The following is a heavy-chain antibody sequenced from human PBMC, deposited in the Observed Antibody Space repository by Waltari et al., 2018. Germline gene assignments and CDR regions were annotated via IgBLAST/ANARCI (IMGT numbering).Heavy chain of an antibody. CDR3: ARGRDVFANFDYNWFDP. V-gene: IGHV1-8*02. CDR1: GYIFSNYE. J-gene: IGHJ5*02. Sequence: QVQLVQSGAEVLKPGASVRVSCQASGYIFSNYEINWVRQAAGQGPEGMGWVNPNSGAAAYAQKFQGIITMTWDTSTSTAYMELNNLRSDDTAVLYCARGRDVFANFDYNWFDPWGQGTLVTVSS. D-gene: IGHD3-3*01. CDR2: VNPNSGAA.